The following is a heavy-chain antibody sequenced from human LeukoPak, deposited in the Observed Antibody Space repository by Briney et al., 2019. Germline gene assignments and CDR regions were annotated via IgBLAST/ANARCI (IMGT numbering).Heavy chain of an antibody. CDR2: INPNSGGT. Sequence: ASVKVSCKASGYTFSDYYMHWVRQAPGQGLEWMGWINPNSGGTNYAQKFQGRVTMTRDTSISTAYMELSRLRSDDTAVYYCAKNLWFGEFPDAFDIWGQGTMVTVSS. CDR3: AKNLWFGEFPDAFDI. J-gene: IGHJ3*02. CDR1: GYTFSDYY. D-gene: IGHD3-10*01. V-gene: IGHV1-2*02.